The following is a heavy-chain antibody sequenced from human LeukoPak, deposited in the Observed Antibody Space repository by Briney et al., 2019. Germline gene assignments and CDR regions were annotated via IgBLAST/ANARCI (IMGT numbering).Heavy chain of an antibody. Sequence: SETLSLTCTVSGGSISSYYWGWIRQPPGKGLEWIGYIYYSGSTNYNPSLKSRVTISVDTSKNQFSLKLSSVTAADTAVYYCARVGSFVGQPNVWGQGTLVTVSS. CDR3: ARVGSFVGQPNV. V-gene: IGHV4-59*01. D-gene: IGHD3-10*01. CDR1: GGSISSYY. J-gene: IGHJ4*02. CDR2: IYYSGST.